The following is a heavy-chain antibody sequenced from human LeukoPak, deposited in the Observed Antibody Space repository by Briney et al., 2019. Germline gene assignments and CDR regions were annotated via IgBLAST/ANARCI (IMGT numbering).Heavy chain of an antibody. J-gene: IGHJ4*02. V-gene: IGHV4-34*01. CDR3: ARQKKIVLVVYAIGYYFDY. D-gene: IGHD2-8*02. CDR2: INHSGST. CDR1: GGSFSGYY. Sequence: PSETLSLTCAVYGGSFSGYYWSWIRQPPGKGLEWIGGINHSGSTNYNPSLKSRVTISVDTSKNQFSLKLSSVTAADTAVYYCARQKKIVLVVYAIGYYFDYWGQGTLVTVSS.